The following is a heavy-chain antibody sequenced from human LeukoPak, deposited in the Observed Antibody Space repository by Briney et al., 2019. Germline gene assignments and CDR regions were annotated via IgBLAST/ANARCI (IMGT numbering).Heavy chain of an antibody. J-gene: IGHJ4*02. Sequence: SQTLSLTCAISGDSVSSNSAAWNWIRQSPSRGLEWLGRTYYRSKWYNDYAVSAKSRITINPDTSKNQFSLQLNSVTPEDTAVYYCARGKGYCSSTSCYALFDYWGQGTLVTVSS. CDR1: GDSVSSNSAA. CDR3: ARGKGYCSSTSCYALFDY. CDR2: TYYRSKWYN. V-gene: IGHV6-1*01. D-gene: IGHD2-2*01.